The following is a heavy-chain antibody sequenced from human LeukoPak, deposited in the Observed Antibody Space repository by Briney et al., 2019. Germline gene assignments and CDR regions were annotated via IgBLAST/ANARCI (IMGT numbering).Heavy chain of an antibody. V-gene: IGHV3-53*01. D-gene: IGHD3-3*02. Sequence: GGSLRLSCAASGFTVSTNYMNWVRQAPGKGLEWVSIPYSGSSTYYADSVEGRFTISRDSSKNTLFLQMNDLRAEDTAVYYCARVGDHFHWYLDLWGRGTLVTVSS. CDR1: GFTVSTNY. J-gene: IGHJ2*01. CDR2: PYSGSST. CDR3: ARVGDHFHWYLDL.